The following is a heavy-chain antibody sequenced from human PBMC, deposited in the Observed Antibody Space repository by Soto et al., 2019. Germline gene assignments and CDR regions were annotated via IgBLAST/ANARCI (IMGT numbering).Heavy chain of an antibody. V-gene: IGHV1-2*02. J-gene: IGHJ4*02. CDR2: IDPKNGGT. D-gene: IGHD3-10*01. CDR1: GYSIIAYY. CDR3: GRDDYGIFPY. Sequence: KVSCKASGYSIIAYYIHWVRQAPGQGLEWMGWIDPKNGGTVSAQKFQGRLTMTRDTSISTVYMDLSGLTSDDTALYYCGRDDYGIFPYWGQGSLVTVSS.